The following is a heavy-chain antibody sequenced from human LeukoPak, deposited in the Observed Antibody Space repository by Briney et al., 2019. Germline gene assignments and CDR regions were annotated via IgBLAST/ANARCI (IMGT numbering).Heavy chain of an antibody. CDR2: IYHTGSA. CDR1: GGSISSNSYY. Sequence: SETLSLTCTVSGGSISSNSYYWGCIRQPPGKGLEWIGSIYHTGSAYYSPSLKTRVTISVDTSKNQFSLKVTSVTAADTAVFYCARLDYGDYSSGEAFDIWGQGTMVTVSS. D-gene: IGHD4-17*01. J-gene: IGHJ3*02. CDR3: ARLDYGDYSSGEAFDI. V-gene: IGHV4-39*01.